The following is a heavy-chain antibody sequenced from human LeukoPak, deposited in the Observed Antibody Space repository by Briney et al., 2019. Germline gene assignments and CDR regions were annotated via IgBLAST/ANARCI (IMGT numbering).Heavy chain of an antibody. CDR3: AREDYDAADAFDI. D-gene: IGHD4-17*01. CDR2: INHSGST. J-gene: IGHJ3*02. Sequence: SETLSLTCAVYGGSFSGYYWSWIRQPPGKGLGWIGEINHSGSTNYNPSLKSRVTISVDASKNQFSLKLSSVTAADTAVYYCAREDYDAADAFDIWGQGTMVTVSS. V-gene: IGHV4-34*01. CDR1: GGSFSGYY.